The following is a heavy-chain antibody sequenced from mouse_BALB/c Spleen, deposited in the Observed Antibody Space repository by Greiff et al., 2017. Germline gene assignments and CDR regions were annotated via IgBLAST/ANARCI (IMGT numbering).Heavy chain of an antibody. CDR2: ISDGGSYT. Sequence: EVQVVESGGGLVKPGGSLKLSCAASGFTFSDYYMYWVRQTPEKRLEWVATISDGGSYTYYPDSVKGRFTISRDNAKNNLYLQMSSLKSEDTAMYYGARDSEYDYSAWFAYWGQGTLVTVSA. V-gene: IGHV5-4*02. CDR3: ARDSEYDYSAWFAY. D-gene: IGHD2-4*01. CDR1: GFTFSDYY. J-gene: IGHJ3*01.